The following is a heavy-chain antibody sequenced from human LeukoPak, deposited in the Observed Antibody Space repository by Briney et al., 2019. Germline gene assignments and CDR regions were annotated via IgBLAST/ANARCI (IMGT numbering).Heavy chain of an antibody. CDR3: ARESSGWAAFDI. Sequence: PGGSLRLSCAASGFTVSSNYMKWVRQAPGRGLEWVSLIYNGGSTYYADSVRGRFTVSRDNSKNTLYLQLYNLRAEDTAVYYCARESSGWAAFDIWGQGTMVTVSS. J-gene: IGHJ3*02. CDR1: GFTVSSNY. D-gene: IGHD6-19*01. V-gene: IGHV3-53*01. CDR2: IYNGGST.